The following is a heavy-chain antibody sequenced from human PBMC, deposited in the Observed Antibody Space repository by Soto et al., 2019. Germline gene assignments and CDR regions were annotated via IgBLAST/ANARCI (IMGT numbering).Heavy chain of an antibody. CDR1: GGSFSGYY. V-gene: IGHV4-34*01. J-gene: IGHJ6*02. CDR3: ARGRLYSSGWYLEYYYYGMDV. Sequence: PLETLSLTCAVYGGSFSGYYWSWIRQPPGKGLEWIGEINHSGSTNYNPSLKSRVTISVDTSKNQFSLKLSSVTAADTAVYYCARGRLYSSGWYLEYYYYGMDVWGQGTTVTVS. CDR2: INHSGST. D-gene: IGHD6-19*01.